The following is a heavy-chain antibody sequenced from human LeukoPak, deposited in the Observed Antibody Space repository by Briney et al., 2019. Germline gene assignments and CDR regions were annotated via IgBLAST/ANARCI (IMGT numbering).Heavy chain of an antibody. Sequence: SETLSLTCAVYGGSFSGYYWSWIRQPPGKGLEWIGEINHSGSTNYNPSLKSRVTISVDTSKNQFSLKLSSVTAADTAVYYCATDTEGGAFDIWGQGMMVTVSS. CDR2: INHSGST. CDR3: ATDTEGGAFDI. J-gene: IGHJ3*02. V-gene: IGHV4-34*01. CDR1: GGSFSGYY.